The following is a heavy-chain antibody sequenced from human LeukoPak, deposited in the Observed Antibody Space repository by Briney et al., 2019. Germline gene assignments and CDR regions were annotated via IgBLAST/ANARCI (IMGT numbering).Heavy chain of an antibody. V-gene: IGHV5-51*01. CDR2: IYPGDSDT. D-gene: IGHD3-22*01. CDR3: ARTDYYYDGSGFNWFDP. J-gene: IGHJ5*02. Sequence: GESLKISCQGSGYSFTSYWIGWVRQMPGKGLEWMGIIYPGDSDTRYSPSFQGQVTISADKSISTAYLQWSSLKASDTAMYYCARTDYYYDGSGFNWFDPWGQGTLVTVSS. CDR1: GYSFTSYW.